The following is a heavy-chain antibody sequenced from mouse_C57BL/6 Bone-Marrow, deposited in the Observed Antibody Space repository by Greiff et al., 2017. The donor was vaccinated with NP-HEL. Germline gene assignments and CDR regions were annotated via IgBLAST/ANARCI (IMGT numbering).Heavy chain of an antibody. CDR2: INPSSGYT. J-gene: IGHJ3*01. CDR1: GYTFTSYT. CDR3: ARISPSVVGT. Sequence: QVQLQQSGAELARPGASVKMSCKASGYTFTSYTMHWVKQRPGQGLEWIGYINPSSGYTKYNQKFKDKATLTEDKSSSTAYMLLSSLTSEDSAVYYCARISPSVVGTWGQGTLVTVSA. D-gene: IGHD1-1*01. V-gene: IGHV1-4*01.